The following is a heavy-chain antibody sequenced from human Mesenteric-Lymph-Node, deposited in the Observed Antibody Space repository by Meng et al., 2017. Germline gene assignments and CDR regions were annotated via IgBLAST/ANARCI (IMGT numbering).Heavy chain of an antibody. Sequence: KARGDLEKAPANVSVSTLPNYGTSWMHHTPGQRPDSIDCISGFSMDTPYAGSLQGRDTLKTNSSTSTAYMALTRLISDDTAEYYCGRDSRASNYPKTCDYWGQGTLVTVSS. CDR3: GRDSRASNYPKTCDY. V-gene: IGHV1-18*01. CDR2: ISGFSMDT. D-gene: IGHD1-7*01. CDR1: VSTLPNYG. J-gene: IGHJ4*02.